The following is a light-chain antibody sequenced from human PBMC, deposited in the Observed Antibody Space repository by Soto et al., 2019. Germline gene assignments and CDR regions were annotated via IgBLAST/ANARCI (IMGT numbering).Light chain of an antibody. CDR2: WAS. CDR1: QNVLYSSNNKNY. Sequence: DIVMTQSPDSLAVSLGERATINCKSSQNVLYSSNNKNYLAWYQQKPGQPPKLLIYWASTRESGVPDRFSGSGSVTDFPLTVSSLQAEDVAVYYCQQYYKTPLTFGGGTKVEI. CDR3: QQYYKTPLT. J-gene: IGKJ4*01. V-gene: IGKV4-1*01.